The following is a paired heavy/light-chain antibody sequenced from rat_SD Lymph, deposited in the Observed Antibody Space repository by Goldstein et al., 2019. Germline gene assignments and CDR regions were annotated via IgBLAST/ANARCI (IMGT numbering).Heavy chain of an antibody. J-gene: IGHJ2*01. CDR3: TRWGDRYNPWDY. CDR2: ITNTGGST. CDR1: GFTFNNYW. D-gene: IGHD1-5*01. V-gene: IGHV5-31*01. Sequence: EVQLVESGGGLVQPGRSLKLSCVASGFTFNNYWMTWIRQAPGKGLEWVASITNTGGSTYYPDSVKGRFTISRDNAKSTLYLQMNSLRSEDTATYYCTRWGDRYNPWDYWGQGVMVTVSS.
Light chain of an antibody. J-gene: IGKJ2-3*01. CDR3: QQSRNLPYT. V-gene: IGKV3S1*01. Sequence: DIVLTQSPALAVSLGQRATISCKTNQNVDYYGNSYMHWYQQKPGQQPKLLIYLASNLASGIPARFSGRGSGTDFTLTIDPVEADDTATYYCQQSRNLPYTFGAGTKLELK. CDR2: LAS. CDR1: QNVDYYGNSY.